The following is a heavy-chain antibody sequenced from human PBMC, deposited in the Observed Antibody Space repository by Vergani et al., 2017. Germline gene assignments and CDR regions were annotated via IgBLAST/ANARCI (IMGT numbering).Heavy chain of an antibody. J-gene: IGHJ2*01. CDR3: ARSPNRGGSPYWYFDL. CDR1: GFTFSSYG. CDR2: IGTAGDT. V-gene: IGHV3-13*01. Sequence: VQLVESGGGVVQPGRSLRLSCAASGFTFSSYGMHWVRQAPGKGLEWVSAIGTAGDTYYPGSVKGRFTISRVNAKNSLYLQMNSLRAGDTAVYYCARSPNRGGSPYWYFDLWGRGTLVTVSS. D-gene: IGHD3-16*01.